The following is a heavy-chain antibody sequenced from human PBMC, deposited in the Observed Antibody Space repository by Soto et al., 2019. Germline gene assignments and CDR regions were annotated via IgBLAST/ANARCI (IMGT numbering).Heavy chain of an antibody. D-gene: IGHD1-26*01. V-gene: IGHV4-31*01. Sequence: QVQLQESGPGLVKPSQTLSLTCTVSGGSISSGGYYWSWIRQHPGKGLEWIGYLYYSGSTYYNPSLKGLVTISVDTSKTQSSLKLSSVTAADTAVYYCASGTEVSPSWDVWGQGTSVAVSS. J-gene: IGHJ6*02. CDR2: LYYSGST. CDR3: ASGTEVSPSWDV. CDR1: GGSISSGGYY.